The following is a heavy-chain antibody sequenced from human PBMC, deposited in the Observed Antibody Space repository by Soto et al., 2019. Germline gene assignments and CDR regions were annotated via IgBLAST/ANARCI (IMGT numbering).Heavy chain of an antibody. CDR3: ARDSNPMIAAPTFDY. V-gene: IGHV1-18*04. J-gene: IGHJ4*02. D-gene: IGHD3-22*01. CDR2: ISAYNGNT. CDR1: GYTFTSYG. Sequence: GASVKVSCKASGYTFTSYGISWVRQAPGQGLEWMGWISAYNGNTNYAQKLQGRVTMTTDTSTSTAYMELRSLRSDDTAVYYCARDSNPMIAAPTFDYWGQGTLVTVSS.